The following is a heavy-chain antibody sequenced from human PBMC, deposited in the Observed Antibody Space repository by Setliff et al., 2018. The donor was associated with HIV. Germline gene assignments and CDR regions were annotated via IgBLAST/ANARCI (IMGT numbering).Heavy chain of an antibody. CDR1: GGDITTYY. CDR2: IYYSGST. CDR3: ARLHYYDRSGLTVGAFDI. J-gene: IGHJ3*02. Sequence: SETLSXTCTVSGGDITTYYWSWIRQPPGKGLEWIGYIYYSGSTNYNPSLKSRVTISVDTSKNQFSLKLSSVTAADTAVYYCARLHYYDRSGLTVGAFDIWGQGTMVTVSS. V-gene: IGHV4-59*08. D-gene: IGHD3-22*01.